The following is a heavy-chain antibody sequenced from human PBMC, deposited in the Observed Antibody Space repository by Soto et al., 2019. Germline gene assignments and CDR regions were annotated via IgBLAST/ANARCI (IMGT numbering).Heavy chain of an antibody. CDR3: ARGLXDILTGHPLYYYYGMDV. J-gene: IGHJ6*02. CDR2: ISAYNGNT. Sequence: ASVKVSCKASGYTFTSYGISWVRQAPGQGLEWMGWISAYNGNTNYAQKLQGRVTMTTDTSTSTAYMELRSLRSDDTAVYYCARGLXDILTGHPLYYYYGMDVWGQGTTVTVSS. D-gene: IGHD3-9*01. V-gene: IGHV1-18*04. CDR1: GYTFTSYG.